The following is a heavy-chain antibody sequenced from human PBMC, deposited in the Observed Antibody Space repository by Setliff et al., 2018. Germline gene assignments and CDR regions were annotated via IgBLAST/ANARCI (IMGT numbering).Heavy chain of an antibody. D-gene: IGHD4-17*01. J-gene: IGHJ5*02. CDR3: AKDPSGDFVGAFDT. CDR2: IKDSDYST. V-gene: IGHV3-23*05. Sequence: PGGSLRLSCVGSGFTISGYAMTWVRQVPGKGLEWISSIKDSDYSTYYADSVKGRFTITRDNTNNTLYLQMNILRAEASALKCCAKDPSGDFVGAFDTWGQGALVTVSS. CDR1: GFTISGYA.